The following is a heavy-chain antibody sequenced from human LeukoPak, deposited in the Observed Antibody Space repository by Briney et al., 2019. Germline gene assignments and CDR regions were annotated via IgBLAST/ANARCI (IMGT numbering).Heavy chain of an antibody. CDR3: AREPRMVVHFDY. Sequence: QPGGSLRLSCAASGFTFSSYEMNWVRQAPGKGLEWVSYISSSGSTIHYADSVKGRFTISRDNAKNSLYLQMNSLRAEDTAVYYCAREPRMVVHFDYWGQGTLVTVSS. CDR2: ISSSGSTI. D-gene: IGHD2-15*01. J-gene: IGHJ4*02. V-gene: IGHV3-48*03. CDR1: GFTFSSYE.